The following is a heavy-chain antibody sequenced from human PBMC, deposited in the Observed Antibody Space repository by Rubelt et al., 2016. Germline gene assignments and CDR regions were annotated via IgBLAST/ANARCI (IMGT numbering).Heavy chain of an antibody. Sequence: GLEWVAVISYDGSNKYYANSVKGRFTISRDNSKNTLYLQMNSLRAEDTAVYYCADQDYYDSSGYRTDDNWFDPWGQGTLVTVSS. CDR3: ADQDYYDSSGYRTDDNWFDP. CDR2: ISYDGSNK. J-gene: IGHJ5*02. V-gene: IGHV3-30*04. D-gene: IGHD3-22*01.